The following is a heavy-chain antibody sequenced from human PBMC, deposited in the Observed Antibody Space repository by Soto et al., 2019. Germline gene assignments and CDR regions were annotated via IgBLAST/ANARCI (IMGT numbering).Heavy chain of an antibody. CDR3: ARVKRSTSRLDP. D-gene: IGHD1-26*01. CDR1: GGSITRYN. Sequence: SETLSLTCTVSGGSITRYNWNWLRQPPGKALEWIGYVYNSGSTNYNPSLKSRVTISVDTSKNQFSLKLNSVTAADTAVYYCARVKRSTSRLDPWGQGTLVTVSS. J-gene: IGHJ5*02. V-gene: IGHV4-59*01. CDR2: VYNSGST.